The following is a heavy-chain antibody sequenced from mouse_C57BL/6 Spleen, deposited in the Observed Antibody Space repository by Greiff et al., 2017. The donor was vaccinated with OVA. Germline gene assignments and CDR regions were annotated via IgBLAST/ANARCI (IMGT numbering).Heavy chain of an antibody. Sequence: VQLKQSGTVLARPGASVKMSCKTSGYTFTSYWMHWVKQRPGQGLEWIGAIYPGNSDTSYNQKFKGKATLTAVTSASTAYMELSSLTNEDSAVYYCTRWDYGNVYYFDYWGQGTTLTVSS. J-gene: IGHJ2*01. CDR3: TRWDYGNVYYFDY. D-gene: IGHD2-1*01. CDR1: GYTFTSYW. V-gene: IGHV1-5*01. CDR2: IYPGNSDT.